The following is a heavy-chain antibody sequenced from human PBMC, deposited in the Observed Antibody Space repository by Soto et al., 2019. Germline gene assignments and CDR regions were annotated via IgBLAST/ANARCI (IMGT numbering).Heavy chain of an antibody. D-gene: IGHD3-10*01. J-gene: IGHJ6*02. CDR2: ISAYNGNT. CDR1: GSTFTSYG. V-gene: IGHV1-18*04. CDR3: ARDGIVRGGQYYYGMDV. Sequence: QGQLVKSGAEVKKPGASVKVSCKASGSTFTSYGISWVRQAPGQGLEWMGWISAYNGNTNYAQKLQGRVTMTTNTSTSTAYRELRSLRSDDTAVDYCARDGIVRGGQYYYGMDVWGQGTTVTVSS.